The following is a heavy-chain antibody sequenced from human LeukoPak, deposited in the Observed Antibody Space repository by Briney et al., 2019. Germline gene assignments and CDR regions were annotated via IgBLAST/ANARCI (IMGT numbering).Heavy chain of an antibody. CDR1: GYTFTSYY. CDR2: INPSGGST. V-gene: IGHV1-46*01. Sequence: ASVKVSCKASGYTFTSYYMHWVRQAPGQGLEWKGIINPSGGSTSYAQKFQGRVTMTGDTSTSTVYMELSSLRSEDTAVYYCARADGPENYFDYWGQGTLVTVSS. D-gene: IGHD5-24*01. CDR3: ARADGPENYFDY. J-gene: IGHJ4*02.